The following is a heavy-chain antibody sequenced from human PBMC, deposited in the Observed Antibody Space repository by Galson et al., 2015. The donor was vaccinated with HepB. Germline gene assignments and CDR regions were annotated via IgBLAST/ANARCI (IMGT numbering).Heavy chain of an antibody. CDR2: IDNDVVTA. V-gene: IGHV3-23*01. CDR3: AKGRGMILESWFFDY. J-gene: IGHJ4*02. CDR1: GFSFSIYD. D-gene: IGHD3-16*01. Sequence: SLRLSCAASGFSFSIYDMNWVRQTPGKGLEWVSTIDNDVVTAFYADSVKGRFTISRDNSKNTVYLQMNNLRGEDTAVYYCAKGRGMILESWFFDYWGQGAPVTVSS.